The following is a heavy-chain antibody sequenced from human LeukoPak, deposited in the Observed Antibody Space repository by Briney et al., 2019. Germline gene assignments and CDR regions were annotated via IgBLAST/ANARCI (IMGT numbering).Heavy chain of an antibody. CDR3: ARPMVRGVRPYYYGMDV. CDR2: INAGNGNT. Sequence: ASVKVSCKASGYTFTSYAMHWVRQAPGQRLEWMGWINAGNGNTKYSQKFQGRVTITRDTSASTAYMELSSLRSEDTAVCYCARPMVRGVRPYYYGMDVWGQGTTVTVSS. CDR1: GYTFTSYA. V-gene: IGHV1-3*01. D-gene: IGHD3-10*01. J-gene: IGHJ6*02.